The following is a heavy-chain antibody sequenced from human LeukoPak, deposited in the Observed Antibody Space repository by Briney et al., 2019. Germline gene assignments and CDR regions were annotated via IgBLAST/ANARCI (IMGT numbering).Heavy chain of an antibody. Sequence: GGSLRLSCAASGSTFSSYSMNWVRQAPGKGLEWVSYISSSSSTIYYADSVKGRFTISRDNAKNSLYLQMNSLRDEDTAVYYCAATRGYSYGPSAGFDPWGQGTLVTVSS. CDR3: AATRGYSYGPSAGFDP. CDR2: ISSSSSTI. D-gene: IGHD5-18*01. J-gene: IGHJ5*02. CDR1: GSTFSSYS. V-gene: IGHV3-48*02.